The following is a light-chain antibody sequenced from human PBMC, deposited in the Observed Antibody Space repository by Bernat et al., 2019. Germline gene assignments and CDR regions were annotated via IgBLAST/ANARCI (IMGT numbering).Light chain of an antibody. CDR1: QSISSY. CDR2: DAS. Sequence: EIVFTQSSATLSLSPGERATLSCRASQSISSYLAWYQQKPGQAPRLLIYDASYRATVIPARFSGSGSGTDFTLTISSLAPEDFAVYYCQQRYNGPYTFGQGTKLEIK. J-gene: IGKJ2*01. CDR3: QQRYNGPYT. V-gene: IGKV3-11*01.